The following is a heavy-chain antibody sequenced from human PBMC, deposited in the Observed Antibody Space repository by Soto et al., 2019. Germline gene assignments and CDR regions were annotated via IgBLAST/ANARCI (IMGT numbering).Heavy chain of an antibody. CDR1: GGSISNYY. Sequence: SETLSLTCTVSGGSISNYYWSWIRQPPGKGLEWIGYIYYSGSTNYNPSLKSRVSMSVDTSKNQATLKLSSVTAADTAVYYCARVLESTIARVVIVSFYRGLHNLLTVS. J-gene: IGHJ1*01. CDR2: IYYSGST. CDR3: ARVLESTIARVVIVSFY. D-gene: IGHD3-3*01. V-gene: IGHV4-59*01.